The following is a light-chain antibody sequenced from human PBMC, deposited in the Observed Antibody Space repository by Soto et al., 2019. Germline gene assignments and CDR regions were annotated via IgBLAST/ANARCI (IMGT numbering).Light chain of an antibody. CDR2: AAS. J-gene: IGKJ1*01. V-gene: IGKV1-27*01. Sequence: DIQMTQSPSSLSASVGDRVTITCRASQGISNFLAWHQQKPGEVPKLLIYAASTLQSGVPARFSGSGSGTDFTLPIARLEPEGVATYYWPKYNRAPWTFGPGTKVEIK. CDR1: QGISNF. CDR3: PKYNRAPWT.